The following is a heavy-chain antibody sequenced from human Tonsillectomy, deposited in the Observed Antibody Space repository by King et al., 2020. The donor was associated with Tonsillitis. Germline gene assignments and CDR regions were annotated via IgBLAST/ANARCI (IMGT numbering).Heavy chain of an antibody. J-gene: IGHJ4*01. CDR2: ISGSGGST. Sequence: VQLVESGGGLVQPGGSLRLSCAASGFIFSSYAMSWVRQAPGKGLEWVSVISGSGGSTYYAESVKGRFTISRDNSKNTLYLQMISLRAEDTAVYNCAKVYGYTSDPLAYWFHLTLVTVSS. CDR1: GFIFSSYA. D-gene: IGHD5-18*01. V-gene: IGHV3-23*04. CDR3: AKVYGYTSDPLAY.